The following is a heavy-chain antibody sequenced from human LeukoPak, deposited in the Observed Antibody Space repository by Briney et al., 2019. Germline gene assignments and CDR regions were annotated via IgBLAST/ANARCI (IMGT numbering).Heavy chain of an antibody. CDR1: GGTFSSYA. Sequence: SVKVSCKASGGTFSSYAISWVRQAPGPGLEWMGGIIPIFGTANYAQKFQGRVTISADKSTSTAYMELSSLRAEDTAVYYCAGEVYSYGFDYWGQGTLVTVSS. V-gene: IGHV1-69*06. CDR2: IIPIFGTA. CDR3: AGEVYSYGFDY. D-gene: IGHD5-18*01. J-gene: IGHJ4*02.